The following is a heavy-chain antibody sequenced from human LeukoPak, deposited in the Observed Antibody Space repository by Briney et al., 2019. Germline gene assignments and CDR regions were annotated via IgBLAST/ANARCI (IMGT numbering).Heavy chain of an antibody. J-gene: IGHJ5*02. CDR1: GFTFSSYW. CDR3: ARETSYRFDP. CDR2: IKSDGSGT. V-gene: IGHV3-74*01. Sequence: GGSLRLSCAASGFTFSSYWMNWVRQAPGKGLVWVSSIKSDGSGTTYADSVKGRFTISRDNAKNTLYLQMNSLGAEDTAVYYCARETSYRFDPWGQGTLVIVSS.